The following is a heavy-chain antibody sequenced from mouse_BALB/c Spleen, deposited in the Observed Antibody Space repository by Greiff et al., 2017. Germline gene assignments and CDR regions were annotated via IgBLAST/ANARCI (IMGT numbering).Heavy chain of an antibody. D-gene: IGHD2-1*01. Sequence: EVKLMESGPGLVKPSQSLSLTCSVTGYSITSGYYWNWIRQFPGNKLEWMGYISYDGSNNYNPSLKNRISITRDTSKNQFFLKLNSVTTEDTATYYCAREGVYGTWYFDVWGAGTTVTVSS. V-gene: IGHV3-6*02. CDR2: ISYDGSN. CDR1: GYSITSGYY. J-gene: IGHJ1*01. CDR3: AREGVYGTWYFDV.